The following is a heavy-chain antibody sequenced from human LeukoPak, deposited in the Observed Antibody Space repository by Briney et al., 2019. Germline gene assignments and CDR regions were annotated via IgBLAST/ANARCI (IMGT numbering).Heavy chain of an antibody. D-gene: IGHD5-18*01. CDR1: GGSFSGYY. CDR2: INHSGST. CDR3: ARREWGKPLKSRGYSYGSDDY. J-gene: IGHJ4*02. V-gene: IGHV4-34*01. Sequence: PSETLSLTCAVYGGSFSGYYWSWIRQPPGKGLEWIGEINHSGSTNYNPSLKSRVTISVDTSKNQFSLKLSSVTAADTAVYYCARREWGKPLKSRGYSYGSDDYWGQGTLVTVSS.